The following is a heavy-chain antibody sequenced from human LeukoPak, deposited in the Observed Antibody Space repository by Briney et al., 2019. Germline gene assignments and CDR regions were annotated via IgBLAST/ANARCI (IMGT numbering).Heavy chain of an antibody. V-gene: IGHV3-7*01. J-gene: IGHJ4*02. CDR1: GFRFRNHW. CDR3: GKELSQWANVDY. CDR2: IKEDGSEK. Sequence: GGSLRLSCEASGFRFRNHWMNWVRQAPGKGLEWVANIKEDGSEKYYVDSVKGRFTISRDNAKNSLYLQMNSLRAEDTAVYYCGKELSQWANVDYWGQGTLVTVSS. D-gene: IGHD1-26*01.